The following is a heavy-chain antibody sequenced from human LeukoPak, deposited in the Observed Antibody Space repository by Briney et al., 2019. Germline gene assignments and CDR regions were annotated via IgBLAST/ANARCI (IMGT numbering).Heavy chain of an antibody. CDR1: GGSISTYY. CDR2: IHYSGTT. CDR3: ARMGGYSGYATH. V-gene: IGHV4-59*08. J-gene: IGHJ4*02. Sequence: SGTLSLTCTVSGGSISTYYWSWSRQPPGKGVGRSGYIHYSGTTNYNPSLKNRVTISLHTSKNQFSLTLASVTAADTAVYFCARMGGYSGYATHWGQGTLVTVSS. D-gene: IGHD5-12*01.